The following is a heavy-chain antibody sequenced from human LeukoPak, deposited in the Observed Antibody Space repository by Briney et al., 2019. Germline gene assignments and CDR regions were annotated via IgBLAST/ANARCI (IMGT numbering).Heavy chain of an antibody. J-gene: IGHJ6*04. Sequence: GGSLRLSWAAAGFTFSSYWMSWVRQAPGKGLEWVSYISSSGSTIYYADSVKGRFTISRDNAKNSLYLQMNSLRAEDTAVYYCAELGITMIGGVWGKGTTVTISS. D-gene: IGHD3-10*02. CDR2: ISSSGSTI. CDR3: AELGITMIGGV. CDR1: GFTFSSYW. V-gene: IGHV3-48*04.